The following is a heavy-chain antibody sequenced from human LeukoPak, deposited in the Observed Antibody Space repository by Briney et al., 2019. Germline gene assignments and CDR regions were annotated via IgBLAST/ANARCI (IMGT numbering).Heavy chain of an antibody. CDR3: ARAKYSYDLDP. CDR2: INSDGTST. D-gene: IGHD5-18*01. Sequence: GGSLRLSCAASGSTFSSYLMHWVRQAPGKGLVWVSRINSDGTSTNYADSVKGRFTISRDNAKNTLYLQMNSLRAEDTAVYYCARAKYSYDLDPWGQGTLVTVSS. CDR1: GSTFSSYL. V-gene: IGHV3-74*01. J-gene: IGHJ5*02.